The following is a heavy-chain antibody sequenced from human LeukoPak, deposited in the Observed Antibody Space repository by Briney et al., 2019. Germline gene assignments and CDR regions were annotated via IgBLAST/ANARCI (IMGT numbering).Heavy chain of an antibody. V-gene: IGHV4-59*05. J-gene: IGHJ6*03. CDR2: IYYSGST. D-gene: IGHD6-13*01. Sequence: TGGSLRLSCAASGFTFSSYSMNWVRQAPGKGLEWIGSIYYSGSTYYNASLKSQVSISIDTSKNQFSLRLTSVTAADTAVYYCARAGQYSSSWSPYYYYYMDVWGKGTTVTVSS. CDR1: GFTFSSYSMN. CDR3: ARAGQYSSSWSPYYYYYMDV.